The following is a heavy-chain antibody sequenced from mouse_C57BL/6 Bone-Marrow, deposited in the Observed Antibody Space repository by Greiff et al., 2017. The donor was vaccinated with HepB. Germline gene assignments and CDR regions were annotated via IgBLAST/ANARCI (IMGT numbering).Heavy chain of an antibody. CDR3: TTCYYGSSYNY. V-gene: IGHV14-1*01. CDR1: GFNIKDYY. CDR2: IDPEDGDT. J-gene: IGHJ2*01. D-gene: IGHD1-1*01. Sequence: VQLQQSGAELVRPGASVKLSCTASGFNIKDYYIHWVKQRPEQGLEWIGRIDPEDGDTEYAPKFQGKATMTADTASNTAYLQLSSLTSEDTAVYYCTTCYYGSSYNYWGQGTTLTVSS.